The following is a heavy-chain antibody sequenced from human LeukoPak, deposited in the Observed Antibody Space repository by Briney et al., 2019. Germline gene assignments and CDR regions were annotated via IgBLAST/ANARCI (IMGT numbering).Heavy chain of an antibody. D-gene: IGHD3-9*01. CDR3: AKDIRYFDWLLPYFDY. CDR2: ISGSGGST. CDR1: GFSFSSYS. V-gene: IGHV3-23*01. Sequence: PGGSLRLSCAASGFSFSSYSMNWVRQAPGKGLEWVSAISGSGGSTYYADSVKGRFTISRDNSKNTLYLQMNSLRAEDTAVYYCAKDIRYFDWLLPYFDYWGQGTLVTVSS. J-gene: IGHJ4*02.